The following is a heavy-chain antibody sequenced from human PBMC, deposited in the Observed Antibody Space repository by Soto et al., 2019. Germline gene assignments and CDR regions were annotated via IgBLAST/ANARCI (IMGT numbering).Heavy chain of an antibody. CDR2: ISNSGNT. D-gene: IGHD3-10*01. CDR1: GGSISNNFYY. J-gene: IGHJ6*02. V-gene: IGHV4-61*05. Sequence: QLQLQEAGPGLVKPSETLSLTCSVSGGSISNNFYYWTWIRQPPGKDLEWIGYISNSGNTAYNPSLNSRGTISVDKPKNQFSLKLCSVTAADTAVYYCTRRFSYGSGKYGIDLWGQGTTVTVSS. CDR3: TRRFSYGSGKYGIDL.